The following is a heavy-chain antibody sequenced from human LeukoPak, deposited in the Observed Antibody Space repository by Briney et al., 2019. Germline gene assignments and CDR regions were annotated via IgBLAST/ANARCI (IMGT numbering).Heavy chain of an antibody. D-gene: IGHD6-19*01. V-gene: IGHV3-66*01. CDR1: GFTVSSNY. Sequence: GGSLRLSCAVSGFTVSSNYMNWVRQAPGKGLEWVSLIYSGGSTYYADSVKGRFTISRDNSKNTLYLQMNSLRAEDTAVYHCARDPWHSGFFDYWGQGALVTVSS. CDR2: IYSGGST. CDR3: ARDPWHSGFFDY. J-gene: IGHJ4*02.